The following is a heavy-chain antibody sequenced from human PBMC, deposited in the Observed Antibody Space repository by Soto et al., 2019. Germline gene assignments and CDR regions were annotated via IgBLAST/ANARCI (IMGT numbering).Heavy chain of an antibody. V-gene: IGHV1-69*13. Sequence: SVKVSCKASGDVFRSYGINWVRQAPGQGLEWTGGIIPISGTTNYAQKFQGRVAITADDSTDTVYMELSRLRTEDTAVYFCARVRCFNGLCHTADYGMDVWGQGTTVTVSS. CDR1: GDVFRSYG. CDR2: IIPISGTT. CDR3: ARVRCFNGLCHTADYGMDV. J-gene: IGHJ6*02. D-gene: IGHD2-8*01.